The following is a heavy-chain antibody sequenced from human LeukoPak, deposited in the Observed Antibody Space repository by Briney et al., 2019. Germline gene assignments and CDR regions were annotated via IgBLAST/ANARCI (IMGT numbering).Heavy chain of an antibody. CDR1: GGSISSGGYY. V-gene: IGHV4-30-2*01. CDR3: ARADLGYCSSTSCYGGWFDP. D-gene: IGHD2-2*01. Sequence: KASETLSLTCTVSGGSISSGGYYWSWIRQPPGEGLEWIGYIYHSGSTYYNPSLKSRVTISVDRSKNQFSLKLSSVTAADTAVYYCARADLGYCSSTSCYGGWFDPWGQGTLVTVSS. CDR2: IYHSGST. J-gene: IGHJ5*02.